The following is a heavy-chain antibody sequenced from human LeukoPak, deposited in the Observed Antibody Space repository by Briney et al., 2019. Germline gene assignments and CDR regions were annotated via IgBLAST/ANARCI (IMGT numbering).Heavy chain of an antibody. J-gene: IGHJ4*02. CDR2: IIRIFGTA. V-gene: IGHV1-69*13. D-gene: IGHD1-26*01. CDR1: VGTFSSYA. Sequence: ASVKVSCKASVGTFSSYAISWVRQAPGQGLEWMGGIIRIFGTANYAQKFQGRVTITADEFTSTAYMELSSLRSEDTAVYYCARVSTGEDDYWGQGTLVTVSS. CDR3: ARVSTGEDDY.